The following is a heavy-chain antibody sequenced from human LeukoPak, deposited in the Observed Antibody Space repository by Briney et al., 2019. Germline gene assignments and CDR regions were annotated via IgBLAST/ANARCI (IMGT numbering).Heavy chain of an antibody. J-gene: IGHJ4*02. V-gene: IGHV4-59*01. D-gene: IGHD2-2*01. CDR1: GGSISSYY. CDR2: ISYSGST. Sequence: PSETLSLTCTVSGGSISSYYWSWIRQPPGKGLEWIGYISYSGSTNYNPSLKSRVAISVDTSRNQFSLKLSSVTAADTAVYYCARDHVPAADYWGQGTLVTVSS. CDR3: ARDHVPAADY.